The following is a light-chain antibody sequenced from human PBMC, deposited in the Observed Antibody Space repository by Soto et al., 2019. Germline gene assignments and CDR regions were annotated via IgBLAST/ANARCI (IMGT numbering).Light chain of an antibody. CDR3: SSYAGSNNFGYV. CDR1: SSDVGGYNY. Sequence: QSALTQPPSASGSPGQSVTISCTGTSSDVGGYNYVSWYQQHPGKAPKLMIYEVSNRPSGVPDRFSGSKSGNTASLTVSGLQAEDEADYYCSSYAGSNNFGYVFGTGTKLTVL. J-gene: IGLJ1*01. CDR2: EVS. V-gene: IGLV2-8*01.